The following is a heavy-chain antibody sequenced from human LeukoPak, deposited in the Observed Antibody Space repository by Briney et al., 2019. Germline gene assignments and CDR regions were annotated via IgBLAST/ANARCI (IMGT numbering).Heavy chain of an antibody. CDR3: ARNYYQYSSATAYGY. V-gene: IGHV4-39*01. CDR2: IYYSGST. D-gene: IGHD6-19*01. J-gene: IGHJ4*02. CDR1: GRSISRSSYY. Sequence: SETLSLTCTVSGRSISRSSYYGGWIRQPPGKGLEWLGSIYYSGSTYYNPSLRSRVTISVDMSKNQFSLKLRSVTAADTAVYYCARNYYQYSSATAYGYWGQGTLVTVSS.